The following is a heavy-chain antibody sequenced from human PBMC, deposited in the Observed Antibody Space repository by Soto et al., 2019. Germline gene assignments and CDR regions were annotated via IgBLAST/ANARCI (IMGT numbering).Heavy chain of an antibody. CDR2: FDPEDGET. CDR3: ASPRGYYDSSGYYSPFDY. V-gene: IGHV1-24*01. D-gene: IGHD3-22*01. Sequence: ASVKVSCKVSGYTLTELSMHWVRQAPGKGLEWMGGFDPEDGETIYAQKFQGRVTMTEDTSTDTAYMELSSLRSEDTAVYYCASPRGYYDSSGYYSPFDYWGQGTLATVSS. J-gene: IGHJ4*02. CDR1: GYTLTELS.